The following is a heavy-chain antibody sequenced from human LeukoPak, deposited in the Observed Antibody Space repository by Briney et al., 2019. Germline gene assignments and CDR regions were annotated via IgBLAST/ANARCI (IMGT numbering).Heavy chain of an antibody. CDR3: AKRGIVVAGPRILYGMDV. V-gene: IGHV3-21*06. J-gene: IGHJ6*02. CDR2: ISGGSTYI. Sequence: PGGSLRLSCAASGFTFSHYTMNWIRQAPGKGLEWVASISGGSTYIFYSPSVGGRVYPGSRGGRRFAVSRDDAKNTLFLQMNSLSAEDAAVYYCAKRGIVVAGPRILYGMDVWGQGTTVTVSS. D-gene: IGHD6-19*01. CDR1: GFTFSHYT.